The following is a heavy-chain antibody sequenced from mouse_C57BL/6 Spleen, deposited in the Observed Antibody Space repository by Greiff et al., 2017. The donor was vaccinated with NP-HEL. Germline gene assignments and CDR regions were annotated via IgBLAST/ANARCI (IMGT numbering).Heavy chain of an antibody. J-gene: IGHJ3*01. CDR3: ARGYDYDDGAWFAY. Sequence: EVKLMESGGGLVKPGGSLKLSCAASGFTFSSYAMSWVRQTPEKRLEWVATISDGGSYTSYPDNVKGRFTISRDNAKNNLYLQMSHLKSEDTAMYYCARGYDYDDGAWFAYWGQGTLVTVSA. V-gene: IGHV5-4*03. D-gene: IGHD2-4*01. CDR1: GFTFSSYA. CDR2: ISDGGSYT.